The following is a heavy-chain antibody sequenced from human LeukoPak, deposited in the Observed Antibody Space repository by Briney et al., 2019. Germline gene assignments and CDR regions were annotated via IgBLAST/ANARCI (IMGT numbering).Heavy chain of an antibody. D-gene: IGHD3-22*01. J-gene: IGHJ4*02. V-gene: IGHV3-23*01. CDR1: GFTFSSYA. CDR2: ISGGSGST. CDR3: AKHRFESGGYHSTD. Sequence: GGSLRLSCTASGFTFSSYAMSWVRQAPGKGLAWVSTISGGSGSTYCADSVKGRFTISRDNSKNTLYLQMNSLRDEDTAVYYCAKHRFESGGYHSTDWGQGTLVTVSS.